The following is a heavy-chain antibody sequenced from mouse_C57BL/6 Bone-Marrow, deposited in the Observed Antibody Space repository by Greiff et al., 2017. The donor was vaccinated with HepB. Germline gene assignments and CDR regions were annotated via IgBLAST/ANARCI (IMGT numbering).Heavy chain of an antibody. Sequence: EVQGVESGGGLVKPGGSLKLSCAASGFTFSSYAMSWVRQTPEKRLEWVATISDGGSYTYYPDNVKGRFTISRDNAKNNLYLQMSHLKSEDTAMYYCARDWYYSNPYYAMDYWGQGTSVTVSS. D-gene: IGHD2-5*01. CDR2: ISDGGSYT. J-gene: IGHJ4*01. CDR3: ARDWYYSNPYYAMDY. CDR1: GFTFSSYA. V-gene: IGHV5-4*01.